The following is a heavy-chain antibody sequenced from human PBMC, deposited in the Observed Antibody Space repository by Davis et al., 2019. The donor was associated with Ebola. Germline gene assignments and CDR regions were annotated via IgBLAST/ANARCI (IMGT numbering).Heavy chain of an antibody. D-gene: IGHD3-10*01. CDR2: VNSPSNYI. CDR3: ARDPRVPMVRGAASFDY. Sequence: PGGSLRLSCTTSGFNFLAYSMYWVRQAPGKGLEWVSSVNSPSNYIYYADSVQGRLTLSRDNAKNPLYLQINSLRDEETDVYYCARDPRVPMVRGAASFDYWGQGTLATVSS. CDR1: GFNFLAYS. V-gene: IGHV3-21*01. J-gene: IGHJ4*02.